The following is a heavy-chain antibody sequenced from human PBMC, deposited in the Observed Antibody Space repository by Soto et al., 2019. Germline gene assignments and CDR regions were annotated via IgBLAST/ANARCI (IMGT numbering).Heavy chain of an antibody. CDR2: IYYSGST. D-gene: IGHD5-12*01. CDR1: GFSLTTRGMG. J-gene: IGHJ4*02. Sequence: SGPTLVNPTETLTLTCTFSGFSLTTRGMGVAWIRQPPGKGLEWIGYIYYSGSTYYNPSLKSRLTMSIDRTRNQFSLKLSSVTAADMAVYYCARGGGYDSFDYWGQGVLVTVSS. CDR3: ARGGGYDSFDY. V-gene: IGHV4-28*01.